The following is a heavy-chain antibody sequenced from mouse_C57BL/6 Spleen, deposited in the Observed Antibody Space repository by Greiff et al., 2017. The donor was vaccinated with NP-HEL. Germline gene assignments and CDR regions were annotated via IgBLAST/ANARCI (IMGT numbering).Heavy chain of an antibody. D-gene: IGHD1-1*01. CDR3: ARLDTTVVADWYFDV. J-gene: IGHJ1*03. CDR2: IYPRSGNT. V-gene: IGHV1-81*01. Sequence: QVQLQQSGAELARPGASVKLSCKASGYTFTSYGISWVKQRTGQGLEWIGEIYPRSGNTYYNEKFKGKATLTADKSSSTAYMELRSLTSEDSAVYFCARLDTTVVADWYFDVWGTGTTVTVSS. CDR1: GYTFTSYG.